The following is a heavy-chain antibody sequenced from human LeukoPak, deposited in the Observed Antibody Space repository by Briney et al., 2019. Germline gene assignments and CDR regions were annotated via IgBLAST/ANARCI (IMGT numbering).Heavy chain of an antibody. J-gene: IGHJ4*02. CDR3: ATYSYGIDY. V-gene: IGHV3-30*03. CDR1: GFTFSSYV. D-gene: IGHD5-18*01. CDR2: ISYDGSNK. Sequence: PGRSLRLSCAASGFTFSSYVMHWVRQAPGKGLEWVAVISYDGSNKYYADSVKGRFTISRDNSKNTLYLQMNSLRAEDTAVYYCATYSYGIDYWGQGTLVTVSS.